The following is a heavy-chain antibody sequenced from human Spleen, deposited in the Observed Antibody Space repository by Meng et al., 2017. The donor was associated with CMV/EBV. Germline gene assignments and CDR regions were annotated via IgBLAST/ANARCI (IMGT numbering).Heavy chain of an antibody. CDR1: FPFTVCL. D-gene: IGHD2-2*01. CDR2: SSYRHTFI. V-gene: IGHV3-21*01. J-gene: IGHJ4*02. CDR3: AREGYQVATLAPYFDF. Sequence: FPFTVCLLICVRHPPCKGLEWLSSSSYRHTFIFYAPSVKRRSTISRANAKTSLYLQMHSLRAEYAAVYYCAREGYQVATLAPYFDFWGQGTLVTVSS.